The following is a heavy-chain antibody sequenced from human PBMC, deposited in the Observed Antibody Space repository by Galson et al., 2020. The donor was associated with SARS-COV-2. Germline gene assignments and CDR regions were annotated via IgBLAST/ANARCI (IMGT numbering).Heavy chain of an antibody. CDR1: GGSISSSSYY. D-gene: IGHD2-15*01. J-gene: IGHJ4*02. CDR2: IYYSGTT. V-gene: IGHV4-39*07. Sequence: SETLSLTCTVSGGSISSSSYYWGWIRQPPGKGLEWIGSIYYSGTTYYNPSLKSRVTLSVDTSKNHFSLKLSSVTAADTAVYYCARDIPTLEAPFCSGGSCYSFVGHFDYWGQGTLVTVSS. CDR3: ARDIPTLEAPFCSGGSCYSFVGHFDY.